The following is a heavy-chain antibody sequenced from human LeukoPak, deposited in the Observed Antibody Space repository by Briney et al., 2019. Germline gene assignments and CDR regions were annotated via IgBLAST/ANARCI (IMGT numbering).Heavy chain of an antibody. CDR2: ISGSGST. V-gene: IGHV3-23*01. J-gene: IGHJ5*02. Sequence: GGSLGLSCAASGFTFSSYAMSWVRQAPGKGLEWVSVISGSGSTYYADSVKGRFTISRNNSHNTLYLLMISLRAEDTAVYYCAKDVGYNWFDPWGQGTLVTVSS. CDR1: GFTFSSYA. D-gene: IGHD5-12*01. CDR3: AKDVGYNWFDP.